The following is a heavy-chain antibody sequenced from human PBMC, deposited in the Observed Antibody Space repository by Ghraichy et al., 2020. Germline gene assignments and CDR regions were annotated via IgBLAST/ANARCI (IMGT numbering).Heavy chain of an antibody. CDR3: ASQQSGYDYFYY. V-gene: IGHV4-39*01. Sequence: SETLSLTCTVSGVSISSSGYYWGWIRQPPGKGLEWIGCMSNSGTTYYNPSLKSRVTMSVDTSKNQFSLKVTSVTAADTAVYYCASQQSGYDYFYYWGQGTLVTVSS. D-gene: IGHD5-12*01. CDR2: MSNSGTT. CDR1: GVSISSSGYY. J-gene: IGHJ4*02.